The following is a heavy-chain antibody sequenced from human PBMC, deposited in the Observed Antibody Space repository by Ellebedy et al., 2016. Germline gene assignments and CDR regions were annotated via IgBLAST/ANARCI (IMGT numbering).Heavy chain of an antibody. V-gene: IGHV1-46*01. CDR3: ARDRTYDFWSGYSPYYYGMDV. J-gene: IGHJ6*02. Sequence: ASVKVSCKASGYTFTSYYMHWVRQAPGQGLEWMGIINPSGGSTSYAQKFQGRVTMTSDTSTTTAYMELRSLRSDDTAVYYCARDRTYDFWSGYSPYYYGMDVWGQGTTVTVSS. CDR2: INPSGGST. D-gene: IGHD3-3*01. CDR1: GYTFTSYY.